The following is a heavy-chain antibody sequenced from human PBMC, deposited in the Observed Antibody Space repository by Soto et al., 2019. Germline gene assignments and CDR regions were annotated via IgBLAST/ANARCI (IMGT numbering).Heavy chain of an antibody. CDR1: GFTFSNYA. Sequence: EVRLLESGGGLVQPGGSLRLSCAASGFTFSNYAMSWVRQAPGKGLEWVSSISGGTNSTYYADSVKGRFAISRENSKNTLFLQMNGPGAEDTAGDYCGKGWKDFGDYPPPFDYWGPGTMVTVSS. CDR2: ISGGTNST. V-gene: IGHV3-23*01. D-gene: IGHD3-10*01. J-gene: IGHJ4*02. CDR3: GKGWKDFGDYPPPFDY.